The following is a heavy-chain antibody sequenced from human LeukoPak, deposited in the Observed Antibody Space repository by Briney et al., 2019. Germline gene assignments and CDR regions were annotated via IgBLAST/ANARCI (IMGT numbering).Heavy chain of an antibody. V-gene: IGHV1-18*01. Sequence: GESLKISCKGSGYSFTSYGISWVRQAPGQGLEWMGWISAYNGNTNYAQKLQGRVTMTTDTSTSTAYMELRSLRSDDTAVYYCARGVTYYYGSGSALFDYWGQGTLVTVSS. D-gene: IGHD3-10*01. CDR3: ARGVTYYYGSGSALFDY. CDR2: ISAYNGNT. CDR1: GYSFTSYG. J-gene: IGHJ4*02.